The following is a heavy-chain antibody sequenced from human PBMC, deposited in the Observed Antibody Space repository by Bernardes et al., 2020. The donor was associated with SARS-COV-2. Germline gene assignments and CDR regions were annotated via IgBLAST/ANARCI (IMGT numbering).Heavy chain of an antibody. CDR2: IYPGDSDT. CDR1: GYSFTPYW. CDR3: ARLGCSGGGCYIDY. J-gene: IGHJ4*02. D-gene: IGHD2-15*01. V-gene: IGHV5-51*01. Sequence: GESLKSPCKASGYSFTPYWIGWVRQMPGKGLEWLGVIYPGDSDTRYSPSFQGQVTISADKSISTAYLQWSSLKASDTAMYYCARLGCSGGGCYIDYWGQGTLVTVSS.